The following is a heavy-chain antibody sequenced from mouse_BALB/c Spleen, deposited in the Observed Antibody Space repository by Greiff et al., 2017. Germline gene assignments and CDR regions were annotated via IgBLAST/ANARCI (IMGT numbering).Heavy chain of an antibody. V-gene: IGHV1-7*01. CDR3: ATIYDGYFFAY. J-gene: IGHJ3*01. CDR1: GYTFTSYW. D-gene: IGHD2-3*01. Sequence: QVHVKQSGAELAKPGASVKMSCKASGYTFTSYWMHWVKQRPGQGLEWIGYINPSTGSTEYNQKFKDKATLTADKSSSTAYMPLSSLTSEDSAVYYCATIYDGYFFAYWGQGTLVTVSA. CDR2: INPSTGST.